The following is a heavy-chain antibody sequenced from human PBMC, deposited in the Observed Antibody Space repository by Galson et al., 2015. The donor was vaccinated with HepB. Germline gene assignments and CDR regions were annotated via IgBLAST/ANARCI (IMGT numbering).Heavy chain of an antibody. Sequence: CAISGDSVSSNSAAWNWIRQSPSRGLEWLGRTYYRSKWYNDYAVSVKSRITINPDTSKNQFSLQLNPVTPEDTAVYYCARDGVEYSSGWYYFDYWGQGTLVTVSS. CDR3: ARDGVEYSSGWYYFDY. V-gene: IGHV6-1*01. D-gene: IGHD6-19*01. CDR2: TYYRSKWYN. J-gene: IGHJ4*02. CDR1: GDSVSSNSAA.